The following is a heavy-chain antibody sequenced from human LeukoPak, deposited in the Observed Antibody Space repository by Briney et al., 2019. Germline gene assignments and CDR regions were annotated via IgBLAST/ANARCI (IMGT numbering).Heavy chain of an antibody. CDR1: GGSISSGSYY. CDR3: AREGSVAAGYFQR. J-gene: IGHJ1*01. V-gene: IGHV4-61*02. Sequence: SSETLSLTCTVSGGSISSGSYYWSWIRQPAGKGLEWIGRIYTSGSTNYNPSLRGRVTISADTSTNQFSLRLSSVTAADTAVYYCAREGSVAAGYFQRWGQGTLVTVSS. D-gene: IGHD6-19*01. CDR2: IYTSGST.